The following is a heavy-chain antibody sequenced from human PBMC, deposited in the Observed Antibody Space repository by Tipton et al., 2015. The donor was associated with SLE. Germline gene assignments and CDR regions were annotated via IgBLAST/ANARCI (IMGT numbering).Heavy chain of an antibody. CDR2: IYSAGST. CDR3: AKDTDFDS. J-gene: IGHJ4*02. V-gene: IGHV3-23*03. Sequence: SLRLSCAASGFSFTSYAMNWVRQAPGKGLEWVSLIYSAGSTSYADSVKGRFTVSRDTSKNTLYLQMNSLRAEDTAVYYCAKDTDFDSWGQGSLVTISS. CDR1: GFSFTSYA.